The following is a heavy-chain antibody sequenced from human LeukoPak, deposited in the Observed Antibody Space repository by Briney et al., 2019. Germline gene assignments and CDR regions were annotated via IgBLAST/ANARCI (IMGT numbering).Heavy chain of an antibody. D-gene: IGHD1-1*01. V-gene: IGHV4-59*01. J-gene: IGHJ4*02. Sequence: SETLSLTCTVSGGSISGYYWSWIRQPPGKGLEWIGYIYYSGTTNYNSSLKSRVAISVDTSKNQFSLKLTSVTAADTAVYYCARDLTGETYYFDYWGQGTLVTVSS. CDR2: IYYSGTT. CDR1: GGSISGYY. CDR3: ARDLTGETYYFDY.